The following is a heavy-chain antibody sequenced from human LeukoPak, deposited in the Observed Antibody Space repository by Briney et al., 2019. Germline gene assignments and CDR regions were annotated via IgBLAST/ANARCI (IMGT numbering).Heavy chain of an antibody. CDR2: INPNSGGT. J-gene: IGHJ6*03. CDR1: GYTFTGYY. V-gene: IGHV1-2*02. D-gene: IGHD1-7*01. Sequence: ASVKVSCKASGYTFTGYYMHWVRQAPGQGLEWMGWINPNSGGTNYAQKFQGRVTMTRDTSISTAYMELSRLRSDDTAVYYCARDSNWNYQPLSYYYYMDVWGKGTTVTVSS. CDR3: ARDSNWNYQPLSYYYYMDV.